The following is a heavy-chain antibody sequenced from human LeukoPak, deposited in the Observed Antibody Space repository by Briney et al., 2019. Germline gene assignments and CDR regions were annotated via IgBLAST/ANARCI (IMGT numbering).Heavy chain of an antibody. J-gene: IGHJ6*03. CDR3: ARRYCSSTSCPPDYYYIDV. D-gene: IGHD2-2*01. CDR2: IYYSGST. Sequence: SETLSLTCTVSGGSISSYYWSWIRQPPGKGLEWIGYIYYSGSTNYNPSLKSRVTISVDTSKNQFSLKLSSVTAADTAVYYCARRYCSSTSCPPDYYYIDVWGKGTTVTVSS. CDR1: GGSISSYY. V-gene: IGHV4-59*08.